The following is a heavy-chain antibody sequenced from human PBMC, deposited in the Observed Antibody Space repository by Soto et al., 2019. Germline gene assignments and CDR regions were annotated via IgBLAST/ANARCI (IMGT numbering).Heavy chain of an antibody. CDR1: GDSISGYF. V-gene: IGHV4-59*01. J-gene: IGHJ4*02. Sequence: SETLSLTCTVSGDSISGYFWSWIRQPPGKGLEWIGYIYYSGSTNYNPSLKSRVTISVDTSKNQFSLKLSSVTAADTAVYYCARLQYYFDYWGQGTLVTVSS. CDR3: ARLQYYFDY. CDR2: IYYSGST.